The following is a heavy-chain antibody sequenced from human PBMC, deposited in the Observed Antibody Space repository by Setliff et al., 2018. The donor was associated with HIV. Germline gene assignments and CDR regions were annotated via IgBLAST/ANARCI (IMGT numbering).Heavy chain of an antibody. CDR1: GGTFSSYA. CDR2: IFPNLDIP. CDR3: ARGHYYDSSGYFRPLGY. J-gene: IGHJ4*02. D-gene: IGHD3-22*01. Sequence: GASVKVSCKASGGTFSSYAINWVRQAPGQGLDWMGGIFPNLDIPNYAQKFQGRVTITADKSTSTAYMELSSLRSEDTAVYYCARGHYYDSSGYFRPLGYWGQGTLVTVSS. V-gene: IGHV1-69*10.